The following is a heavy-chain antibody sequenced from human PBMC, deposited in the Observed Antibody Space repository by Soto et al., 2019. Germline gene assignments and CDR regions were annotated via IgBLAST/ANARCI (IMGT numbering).Heavy chain of an antibody. CDR3: ATSLWFGTQVEL. CDR1: GGYFNDNY. CDR2: ISRSGTT. D-gene: IGHD3-10*01. Sequence: QVQLQQRGAGLLKPSETLSLSCAVYGGYFNDNYYTWFRQPPGKGLEWIGEISRSGTTKYIPSLKSRASISFDTSKTQVSRKVTSVTAADTAVYYCATSLWFGTQVELWGQGALVTVSS. J-gene: IGHJ5*02. V-gene: IGHV4-34*01.